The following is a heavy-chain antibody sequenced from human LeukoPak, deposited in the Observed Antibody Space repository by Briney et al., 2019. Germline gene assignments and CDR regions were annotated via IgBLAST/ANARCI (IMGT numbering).Heavy chain of an antibody. CDR1: GGSVSSGSYY. D-gene: IGHD6-6*01. Sequence: SETLSLTCTVSGGSVSSGSYYWSWIRQPPGKGLEWIGYIYYSESTNYNPSLKSRVTISVDTSKNQFSLKLSSVTAADTAVYYCARIEYSSIGYYYYYMDVWGKGTTVTVSS. J-gene: IGHJ6*03. CDR2: IYYSEST. CDR3: ARIEYSSIGYYYYYMDV. V-gene: IGHV4-61*01.